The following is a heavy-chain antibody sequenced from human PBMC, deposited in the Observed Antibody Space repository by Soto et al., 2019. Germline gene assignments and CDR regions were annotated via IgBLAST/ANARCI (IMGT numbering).Heavy chain of an antibody. CDR2: ISAYNGNT. D-gene: IGHD5-12*01. CDR1: GYTFTSYG. J-gene: IGHJ4*02. Sequence: ASVKVSCKASGYTFTSYGISWVRQAPGQGLEWMGWISAYNGNTNYAQKLQGRVTMTTDTSTSTVYMELRSLRSEDTAVYYCARGGDSGYDYHYFDYWGQGTLVTVSS. V-gene: IGHV1-18*01. CDR3: ARGGDSGYDYHYFDY.